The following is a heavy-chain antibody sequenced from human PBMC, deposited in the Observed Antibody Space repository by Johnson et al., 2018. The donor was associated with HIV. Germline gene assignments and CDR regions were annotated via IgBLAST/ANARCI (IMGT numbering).Heavy chain of an antibody. CDR1: GFTFDDYA. Sequence: VQLVESGGGVVQPGRSLRLSCAASGFTFDDYAMHWVRQAPGKGLEWVSGISWNGGSTGYADSVKGRFTISRDNAKNSLYLQMNSLRAEDTALYYCTTGAFHAYDIWGQGTMVTVSS. CDR2: ISWNGGST. D-gene: IGHD2/OR15-2a*01. CDR3: TTGAFHAYDI. V-gene: IGHV3-9*01. J-gene: IGHJ3*02.